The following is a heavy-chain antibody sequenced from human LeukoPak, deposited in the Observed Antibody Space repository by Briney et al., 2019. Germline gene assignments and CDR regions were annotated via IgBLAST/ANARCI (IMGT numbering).Heavy chain of an antibody. Sequence: ASVKVSFKASGYTFIGYYMHWVRQAPGQGLEWMGWINPHSGGTNSEQNFQGRVTMSRDTSISTVYMELSRLRSEDTAVYYCARDESTSILWWWGQGTLVTVSS. D-gene: IGHD2-21*01. V-gene: IGHV1-2*02. J-gene: IGHJ1*01. CDR1: GYTFIGYY. CDR3: ARDESTSILWW. CDR2: INPHSGGT.